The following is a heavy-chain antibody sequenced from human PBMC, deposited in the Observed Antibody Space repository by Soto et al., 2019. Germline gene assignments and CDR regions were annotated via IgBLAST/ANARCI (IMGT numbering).Heavy chain of an antibody. CDR1: GGSISTSH. CDR3: ARNHHPEYNFDY. V-gene: IGHV4-59*01. Sequence: SETLSLTCTVSGGSISTSHWSWIRQPPGKGLEWIGYISYSGSTNYNPSLKSRVTISVDTSKNRFSLKLRSVTTADTAVYYCARNHHPEYNFDYWGQGTLVTVSS. D-gene: IGHD5-18*01. J-gene: IGHJ4*02. CDR2: ISYSGST.